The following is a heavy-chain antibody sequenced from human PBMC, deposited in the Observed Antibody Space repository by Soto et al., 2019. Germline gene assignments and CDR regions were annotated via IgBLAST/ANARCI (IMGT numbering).Heavy chain of an antibody. Sequence: EVQLLESGGGLVQPGGSLRLSCAAAGFTFSSYGMTWVRPAPGKGLEWVSFSSATGAGTYYADSVNGRFTISRDNSKNTLDLQMTSLRADATAVYYCAKDRRAGGNYGFDSDFWGQGALVIVSS. J-gene: IGHJ4*02. CDR2: SSATGAGT. D-gene: IGHD1-7*01. CDR3: AKDRRAGGNYGFDSDF. CDR1: GFTFSSYG. V-gene: IGHV3-23*01.